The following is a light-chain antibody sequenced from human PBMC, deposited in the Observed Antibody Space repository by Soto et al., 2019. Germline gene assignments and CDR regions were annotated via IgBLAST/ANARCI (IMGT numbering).Light chain of an antibody. J-gene: IGLJ1*01. Sequence: QSALTQPASVSGSPGQSITISCTGTSSDVGGYNYVSWYQQHPGKAPKLMIYDVSNRLSGVSNRFSGSKSGNTASLTISGLQAECEADYYCSSYTSSSPLYVFGTGTKLTVL. CDR3: SSYTSSSPLYV. CDR2: DVS. V-gene: IGLV2-14*01. CDR1: SSDVGGYNY.